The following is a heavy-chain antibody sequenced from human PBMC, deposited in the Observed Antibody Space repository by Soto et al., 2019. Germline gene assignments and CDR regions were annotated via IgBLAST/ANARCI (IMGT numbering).Heavy chain of an antibody. V-gene: IGHV1-46*01. J-gene: IGHJ3*02. CDR3: ASTTDSSGYYPRAFDI. CDR2: INPSGDIR. CDR1: GFSFSDYF. D-gene: IGHD3-22*01. Sequence: ASVKVSCKASGFSFSDYFMHWVRQAPGQGLEWMGIINPSGDIRNYAQKFQGRVTITRDTSTSTVYMDLSSLRYEDTAVYYCASTTDSSGYYPRAFDIWCKGTMVNVSS.